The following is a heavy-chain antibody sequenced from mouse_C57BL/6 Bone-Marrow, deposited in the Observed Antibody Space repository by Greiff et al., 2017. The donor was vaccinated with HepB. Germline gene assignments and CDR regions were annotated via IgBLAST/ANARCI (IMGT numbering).Heavy chain of an antibody. CDR1: GFSLTSYG. Sequence: VQGVESGPGLVAPSQSLSITCTVSGFSLTSYGVDWVRQSPGKGLEWLGVIWGVGSTNYNSALKSRLSISKDNSKSQVFLKMNSLQTDDTAIYYCARVTTGFAYWGQGTLVTVSA. CDR2: IWGVGST. CDR3: ARVTTGFAY. J-gene: IGHJ3*01. D-gene: IGHD2-3*01. V-gene: IGHV2-6*01.